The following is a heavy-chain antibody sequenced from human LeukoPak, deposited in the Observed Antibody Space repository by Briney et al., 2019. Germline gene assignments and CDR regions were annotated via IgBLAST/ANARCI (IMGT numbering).Heavy chain of an antibody. CDR2: IIPIFGTA. CDR1: GGTFSSYA. Sequence: ASVKASCKASGGTFSSYAISWVRQAPGQGLEWMGGIIPIFGTANYAQKFQGRVTITADESTSTAYMELSSLRSEDTAVYYCARDTPHYYGSGSYVLDAFDIWGQGTMVTVSS. V-gene: IGHV1-69*13. J-gene: IGHJ3*02. D-gene: IGHD3-10*01. CDR3: ARDTPHYYGSGSYVLDAFDI.